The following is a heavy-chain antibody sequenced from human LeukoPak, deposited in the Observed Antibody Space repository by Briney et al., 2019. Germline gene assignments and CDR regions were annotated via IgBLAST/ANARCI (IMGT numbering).Heavy chain of an antibody. CDR3: AKDQGRSFDY. V-gene: IGHV3-30*02. CDR1: GFTFSSYG. Sequence: GGSLRLSCAASGFTFSSYGMHWVRQAPGKGLEWVAFIRYDGSNKYYADSVKGRFTISRDNSKNTTYLQINTLGAEDTAVYYCAKDQGRSFDYWSQGTLVTVSS. CDR2: IRYDGSNK. J-gene: IGHJ4*02.